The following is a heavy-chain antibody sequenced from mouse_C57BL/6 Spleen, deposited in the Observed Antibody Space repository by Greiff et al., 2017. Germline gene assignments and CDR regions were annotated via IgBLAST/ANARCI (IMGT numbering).Heavy chain of an antibody. J-gene: IGHJ3*01. Sequence: QVQLQQPGAELVKPGASVKLSCKASGYTFTSYWMHWVKQRPGQGLEWIGMIHPNSGSTNYNEKFKSKATLTVDKSSSTAYMQLSSLTSEDSAVYYCARWGDERFAYWGQGTLVTVSA. V-gene: IGHV1-64*01. CDR1: GYTFTSYW. D-gene: IGHD3-3*01. CDR3: ARWGDERFAY. CDR2: IHPNSGST.